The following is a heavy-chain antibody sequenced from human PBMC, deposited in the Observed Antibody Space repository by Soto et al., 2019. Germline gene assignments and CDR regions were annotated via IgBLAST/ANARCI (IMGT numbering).Heavy chain of an antibody. CDR2: IFHDGTA. Sequence: SETLSLTCAVSGVSLTSGNWWTWVRQSPQRGLEYIGEIFHDGTANYYPSFERRVAMSVDASRNQFSLKLTSVTAADTAVYFCARLVYDTRLNYMYFDFWGPGTLVTVSS. V-gene: IGHV4-4*02. CDR3: ARLVYDTRLNYMYFDF. D-gene: IGHD3-10*01. CDR1: GVSLTSGNW. J-gene: IGHJ4*02.